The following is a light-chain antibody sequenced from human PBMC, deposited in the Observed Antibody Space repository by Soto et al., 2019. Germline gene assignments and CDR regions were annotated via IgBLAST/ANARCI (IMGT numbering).Light chain of an antibody. V-gene: IGKV3-15*01. CDR3: QQYDNWPPSIT. J-gene: IGKJ5*01. Sequence: EIVLTQSPGTLSLSPGERAILSCRASQSVSSSYLAWYQQKPGQAPRLLIYGASSRATGIPARFSGSGSGTEFTLTISSLQSEDFALYYCQQYDNWPPSITFGQGTRLEIK. CDR1: QSVSSSY. CDR2: GAS.